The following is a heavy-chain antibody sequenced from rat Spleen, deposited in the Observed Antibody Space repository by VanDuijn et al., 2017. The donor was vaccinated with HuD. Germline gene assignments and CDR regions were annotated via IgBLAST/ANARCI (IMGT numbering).Heavy chain of an antibody. D-gene: IGHD1-6*01. J-gene: IGHJ1*01. CDR1: GFTFSDYY. Sequence: EVQLVESGGGLVQPGRSLKLSCAASGFTFSDYYMAWVRQAPKKGLEWVASISYEGSSTYYGDSVKGRFTISRDNAKSTLYLQMNSLRSEDTATYYCARLEDPILGDWYFDFWGPGTMVTVSS. V-gene: IGHV5-22*01. CDR3: ARLEDPILGDWYFDF. CDR2: ISYEGSST.